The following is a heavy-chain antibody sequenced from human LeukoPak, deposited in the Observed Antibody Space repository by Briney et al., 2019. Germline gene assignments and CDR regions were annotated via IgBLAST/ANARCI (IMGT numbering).Heavy chain of an antibody. CDR3: ARGHMAGIAARRAFDY. J-gene: IGHJ4*02. CDR2: MSPNSGNT. D-gene: IGHD6-6*01. Sequence: ASVKVSCKASGYTFTSYDINWVRQAPGQGLEWMGWMSPNSGNTGYAQKFQGRVTMTRDTSIGTAYMELSSLRSEDTAVYYCARGHMAGIAARRAFDYWGQGTLVTVSS. CDR1: GYTFTSYD. V-gene: IGHV1-8*01.